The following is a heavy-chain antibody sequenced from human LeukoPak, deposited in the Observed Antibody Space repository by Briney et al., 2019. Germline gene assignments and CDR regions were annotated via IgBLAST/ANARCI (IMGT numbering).Heavy chain of an antibody. CDR2: INPNSGGT. CDR1: GYTFSDYS. V-gene: IGHV1-2*02. J-gene: IGHJ4*02. D-gene: IGHD1-26*01. Sequence: ASVKVSCKASGYTFSDYSMHWVRQAPGQGLEWMRWINPNSGGTNYAQKFQGRVTMTIDTSISTTYMELSRLRSDDTAVYYCARVDAGNYYGHDYWGQGTLVTVTS. CDR3: ARVDAGNYYGHDY.